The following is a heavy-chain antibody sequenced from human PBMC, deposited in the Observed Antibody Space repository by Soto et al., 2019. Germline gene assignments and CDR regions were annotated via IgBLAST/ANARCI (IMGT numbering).Heavy chain of an antibody. CDR1: GGTFSSYA. CDR3: ATRGKRELAPYGPYYYYGMDV. D-gene: IGHD1-26*01. V-gene: IGHV1-69*13. CDR2: IIPIFGTA. J-gene: IGHJ6*02. Sequence: SVKVSCKASGGTFSSYAISGVRQAPGQGLEWMGGIIPIFGTANYAQKFQGRVTITADESTSTAYMELSSLRSEDTAVYYCATRGKRELAPYGPYYYYGMDVWGQGTTVTVSS.